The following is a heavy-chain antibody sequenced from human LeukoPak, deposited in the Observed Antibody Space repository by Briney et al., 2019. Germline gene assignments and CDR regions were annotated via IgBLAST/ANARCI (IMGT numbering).Heavy chain of an antibody. D-gene: IGHD5-12*01. V-gene: IGHV4-39*01. CDR2: IFYSGST. J-gene: IGHJ3*02. CDR3: AIEDSGYDLLDAFDI. CDR1: GGSISSSSYY. Sequence: SETLSLTCTVSGGSISSSSYYWGWIRQPPGKGLEWIGSIFYSGSTYYNPSLKSRVTISVDTSKNQFSLKLSSVTAADTAVYYCAIEDSGYDLLDAFDIWGQGTMVTVSS.